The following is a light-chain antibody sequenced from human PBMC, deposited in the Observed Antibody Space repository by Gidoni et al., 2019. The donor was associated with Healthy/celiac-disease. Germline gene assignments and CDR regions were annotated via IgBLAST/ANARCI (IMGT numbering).Light chain of an antibody. CDR1: RSNIGAGYA. CDR3: QSYDSSLSGPGV. Sequence: HSVLPQPPSGSEAPGQRATISCTGSRSNIGAGYAVHWYQQLPGTAPKLLIHGNSNRPSGVPDRFSGSKSGTTASLAITGLQAEDEADYYCQSYDSSLSGPGVFGGGTKLTGL. CDR2: GNS. J-gene: IGLJ2*01. V-gene: IGLV1-40*01.